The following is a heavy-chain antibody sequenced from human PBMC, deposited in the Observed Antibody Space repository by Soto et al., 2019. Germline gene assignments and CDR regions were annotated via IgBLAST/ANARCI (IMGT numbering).Heavy chain of an antibody. V-gene: IGHV3-11*01. J-gene: IGHJ6*03. CDR2: ISSSGSTI. CDR1: GFTFSDYY. CDR3: ARDRGFGVYYYYMDV. Sequence: GGSLRLSCAASGFTFSDYYMSWIRQAPGKGLEWASYISSSGSTIYYADSVKGRFTISRDNAKNSLYLQMNSLRAEDTAVYYCARDRGFGVYYYYMDVWGKGTTVTVSS. D-gene: IGHD3-10*01.